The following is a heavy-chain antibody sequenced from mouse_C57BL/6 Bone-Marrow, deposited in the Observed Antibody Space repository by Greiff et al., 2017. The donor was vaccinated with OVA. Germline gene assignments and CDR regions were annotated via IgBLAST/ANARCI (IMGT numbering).Heavy chain of an antibody. CDR3: ARWDYYGSSAYYFDY. CDR2: INPNNGGT. Sequence: EVQLQQSGPELVKPGASVKIPCKASGYTFTDYNMDWVKQSHGKSLEWIGDINPNNGGTIYNQKFKGKATLTVDKSSSTAYMELRSLTSEDTAVYYCARWDYYGSSAYYFDYRGQGTTLTVSS. J-gene: IGHJ2*01. D-gene: IGHD1-1*01. CDR1: GYTFTDYN. V-gene: IGHV1-18*01.